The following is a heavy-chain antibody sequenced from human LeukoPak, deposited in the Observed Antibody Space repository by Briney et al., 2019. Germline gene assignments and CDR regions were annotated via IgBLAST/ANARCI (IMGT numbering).Heavy chain of an antibody. J-gene: IGHJ4*02. CDR2: ISGSGGTA. V-gene: IGHV3-23*01. Sequence: SGGSLSRSCSASGFTFSIYAMSWVRQAPGKGREWVSAISGSGGTAYYADSVKGRFTISRDNSKNTLYLQMNSLRAEDTAVYYCTRESMAHQWLSDYWGQGTLVTVSS. D-gene: IGHD5-12*01. CDR3: TRESMAHQWLSDY. CDR1: GFTFSIYA.